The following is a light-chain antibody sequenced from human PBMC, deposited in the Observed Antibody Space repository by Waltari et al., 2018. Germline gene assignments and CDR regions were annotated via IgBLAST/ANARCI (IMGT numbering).Light chain of an antibody. CDR1: SSDIGGYNR. J-gene: IGLJ2*01. V-gene: IGLV2-8*01. Sequence: QAALTQPPSMSGSPGQSVTISCTGTSSDIGGYNRVSWYQQNPGKVPKLIIYEVSQRPSGVSDRFSGSKSGNTASLTIPGLQAEDCADYYCSSNEGSKTYIFGGGTRLTVL. CDR2: EVS. CDR3: SSNEGSKTYI.